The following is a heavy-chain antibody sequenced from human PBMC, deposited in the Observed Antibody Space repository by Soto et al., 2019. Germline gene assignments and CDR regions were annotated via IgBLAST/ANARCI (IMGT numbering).Heavy chain of an antibody. V-gene: IGHV3-30-3*01. D-gene: IGHD3-22*01. CDR2: ISYDGSNK. CDR3: ARDRVRLLHRYFL. CDR1: GFTFSSYA. Sequence: SLRLSCAASGFTFSSYAMHWVRQAPGKGLEWVAVISYDGSNKYYADSVKGRFTISRDNSKNTLYLQMNSLRAEDTAVYYCARDRVRLLHRYFLWGQGTLVTVSS. J-gene: IGHJ4*02.